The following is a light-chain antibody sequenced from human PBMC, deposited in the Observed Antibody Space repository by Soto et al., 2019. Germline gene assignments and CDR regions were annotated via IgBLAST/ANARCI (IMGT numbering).Light chain of an antibody. CDR1: SSDVGGYHY. CDR3: SSYPSSTTYV. Sequence: QSALTQPASVSGSPGQSITISCTGTSSDVGGYHYVSWYQQHPGKAPKLMIYEVSNRPSGVSNRFSGAKSGNTASLTISGFQAEDEAYYYCSSYPSSTTYVFGTGTKVTVL. CDR2: EVS. J-gene: IGLJ1*01. V-gene: IGLV2-14*01.